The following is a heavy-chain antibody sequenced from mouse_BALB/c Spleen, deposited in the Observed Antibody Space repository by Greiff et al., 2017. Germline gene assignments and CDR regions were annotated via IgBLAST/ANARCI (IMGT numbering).Heavy chain of an antibody. Sequence: EVKLVESGPGLVKPSQSLSLTCSVTGYSITSGYYWNWIRQFPGNKLEWMGYISYDGSNNYNPSLKNRISITRDTSKNQFFLKLNSVTTEDTATYYCARGFTTAAYWGQGTTLTVSS. CDR1: GYSITSGYY. V-gene: IGHV3-6*02. CDR3: ARGFTTAAY. D-gene: IGHD1-2*01. CDR2: ISYDGSN. J-gene: IGHJ2*01.